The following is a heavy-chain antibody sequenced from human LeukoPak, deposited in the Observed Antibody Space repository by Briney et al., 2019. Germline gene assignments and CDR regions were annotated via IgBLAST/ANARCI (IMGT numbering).Heavy chain of an antibody. D-gene: IGHD2-2*02. V-gene: IGHV1-69*05. Sequence: ASVKVSCKASGGTFSSYAISWVRQAPGQGLEWMGGIIPIFGTANYAQKFQGRVTITTDESTSTAYMELSSLRSEDTAVYYCARDGGGCCSSTSCYTFDYWGQGTLVTVSS. CDR3: ARDGGGCCSSTSCYTFDY. J-gene: IGHJ4*02. CDR1: GGTFSSYA. CDR2: IIPIFGTA.